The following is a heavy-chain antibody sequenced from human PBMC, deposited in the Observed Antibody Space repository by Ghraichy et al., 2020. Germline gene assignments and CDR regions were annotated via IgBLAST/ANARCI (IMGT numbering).Heavy chain of an antibody. CDR2: IHHTGST. CDR1: GGSLNGYY. J-gene: IGHJ4*02. CDR3: AGGSSVTTLKTD. D-gene: IGHD4-17*01. V-gene: IGHV4-34*01. Sequence: SETLSLTCAVYGGSLNGYYWSWIRQPPGEGLEWLGEIHHTGSTNYNPSLKSRVTISIDTSKNQFSLNLKSVTAADTAVYYCAGGSSVTTLKTDWGQGTLVTVSS.